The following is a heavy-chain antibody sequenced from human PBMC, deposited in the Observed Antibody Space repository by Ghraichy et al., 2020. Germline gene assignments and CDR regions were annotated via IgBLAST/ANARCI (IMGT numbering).Heavy chain of an antibody. Sequence: SETLSLTCTGSGGSISSYYWSWIRQPPGKGLEWIGYIYYSGSTNYNPSLKSRVTISVDTSKNQFSLKLSSVTAADTAVYYCAGGGGYGGDAFDIWGQGTMVTVSS. CDR1: GGSISSYY. CDR3: AGGGGYGGDAFDI. V-gene: IGHV4-59*01. D-gene: IGHD5-12*01. J-gene: IGHJ3*02. CDR2: IYYSGST.